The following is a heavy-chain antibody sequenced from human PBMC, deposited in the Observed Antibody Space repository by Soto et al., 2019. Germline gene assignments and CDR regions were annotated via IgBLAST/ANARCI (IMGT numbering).Heavy chain of an antibody. CDR1: GFTFNNYG. V-gene: IGHV3-33*01. D-gene: IGHD3-16*01. CDR2: IWYDASHK. Sequence: QVQVVESGGGVVQPGTSLRLSCAASGFTFNNYGMHWVRQAPGKGLEWVAVIWYDASHKYYADSVKGRFTISRDNSKNTLYLQMSSLRGEDSDVYSCARDKTFGGTIGSAFDSWGQGTLVTVSS. J-gene: IGHJ4*02. CDR3: ARDKTFGGTIGSAFDS.